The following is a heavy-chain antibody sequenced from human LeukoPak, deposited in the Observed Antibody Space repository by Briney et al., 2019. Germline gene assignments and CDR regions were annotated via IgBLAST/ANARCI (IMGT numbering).Heavy chain of an antibody. CDR2: TSGSGGST. D-gene: IGHD2-2*01. CDR3: AKVRGIVVVPDAFDI. CDR1: GFTFSSYA. V-gene: IGHV3-23*01. Sequence: GGSLRLSCAASGFTFSSYAMSWVRQAPGKGLEWVSATSGSGGSTYYADSVKGRFTISRDNSKNTLYLQMNSLRAEDTAVYYCAKVRGIVVVPDAFDIWGQGTMVTVSS. J-gene: IGHJ3*02.